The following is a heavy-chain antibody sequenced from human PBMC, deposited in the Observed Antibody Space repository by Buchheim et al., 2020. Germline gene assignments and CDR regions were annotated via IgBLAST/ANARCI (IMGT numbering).Heavy chain of an antibody. CDR2: INPNSGGT. D-gene: IGHD4-17*01. Sequence: QVQLVQSGAEVKKPGASVKVSCKASGYTFTGYYMHWVRQAPGQGLEWMGWINPNSGGTNYAQKFQSRVTMTRDTSISTAYMELSRLRSEDTAVYYCARTLGFATVTTPRPWAFDIWGQGT. CDR3: ARTLGFATVTTPRPWAFDI. V-gene: IGHV1-2*02. J-gene: IGHJ3*02. CDR1: GYTFTGYY.